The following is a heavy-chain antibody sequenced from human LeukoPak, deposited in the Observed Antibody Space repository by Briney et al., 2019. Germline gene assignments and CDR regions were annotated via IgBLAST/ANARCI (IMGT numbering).Heavy chain of an antibody. Sequence: GGSLRLSCAASGFTFSSYGMHWVRQAPGKGLEWVAVIWYDGSNKYYADSVKGRFTISRDNSKNTLYLQMNSLRAEDTAVYYCARDSGSGDYGFFDYWGQGTLVTVSS. CDR3: ARDSGSGDYGFFDY. CDR2: IWYDGSNK. V-gene: IGHV3-33*01. CDR1: GFTFSSYG. J-gene: IGHJ4*02. D-gene: IGHD4-17*01.